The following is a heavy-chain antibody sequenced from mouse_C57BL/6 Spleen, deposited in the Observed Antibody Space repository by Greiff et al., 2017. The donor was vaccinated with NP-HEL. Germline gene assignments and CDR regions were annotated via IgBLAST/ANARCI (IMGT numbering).Heavy chain of an antibody. CDR1: GFTFSSYA. CDR2: ISDGGSYT. Sequence: EVQGVESGGGLVKPGGSLKLSCAASGFTFSSYAMSWVRQTPEKRLEWVATISDGGSYTYYPDNVKGRFTISRDNAKNNLYLQMSHLKSEDTAMYYCARVDGGYYGSSPYWYFDVWGTGTTVTVSS. D-gene: IGHD1-1*01. J-gene: IGHJ1*03. V-gene: IGHV5-4*01. CDR3: ARVDGGYYGSSPYWYFDV.